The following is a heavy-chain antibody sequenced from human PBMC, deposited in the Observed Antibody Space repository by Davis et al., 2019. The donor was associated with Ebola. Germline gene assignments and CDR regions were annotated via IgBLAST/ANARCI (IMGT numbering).Heavy chain of an antibody. J-gene: IGHJ5*02. D-gene: IGHD3-3*01. Sequence: GESLKISCVASGFTFSNYWMSWVRQAPGKGLEWVANIKEDGSESHYVDSVKGRFTISRDNTNNSVYLQMNSLRAEDTAVYYCARDHPHYDFWSGYSNKWFDPWGQGTLVTVSS. CDR2: IKEDGSES. CDR3: ARDHPHYDFWSGYSNKWFDP. V-gene: IGHV3-7*01. CDR1: GFTFSNYW.